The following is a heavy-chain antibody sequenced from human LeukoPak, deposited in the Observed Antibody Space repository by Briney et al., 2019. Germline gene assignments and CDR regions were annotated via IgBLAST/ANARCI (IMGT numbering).Heavy chain of an antibody. J-gene: IGHJ2*01. CDR1: GFTFDDYA. CDR2: ISWNSGSI. CDR3: AKDPQMDTAMVSYWYFDL. Sequence: GGSLRLSCAASGFTFDDYAMHWVRQAPGKGLEWVSGISWNSGSIGYADSVKGRFTISRDNAKNSLYLQMNSLRAEDTALYYCAKDPQMDTAMVSYWYFDLWGRGTLVTVSS. D-gene: IGHD5-18*01. V-gene: IGHV3-9*01.